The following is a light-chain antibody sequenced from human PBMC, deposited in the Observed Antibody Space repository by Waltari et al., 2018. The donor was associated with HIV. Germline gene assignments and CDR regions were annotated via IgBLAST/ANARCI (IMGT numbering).Light chain of an antibody. Sequence: QSALTQSASVSGSPGQSITIPCTGTSSDVGAYTLVSWYQQHPGEVPKLLFYEVTKRSSGASTRFSGSKSGNTASLTISGLQAEDEADYYCCSYAGSGLVFGGGTKLTVL. CDR1: SSDVGAYTL. CDR3: CSYAGSGLV. CDR2: EVT. J-gene: IGLJ3*02. V-gene: IGLV2-23*02.